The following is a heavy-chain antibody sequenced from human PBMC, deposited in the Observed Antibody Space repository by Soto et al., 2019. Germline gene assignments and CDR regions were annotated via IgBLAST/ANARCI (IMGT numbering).Heavy chain of an antibody. D-gene: IGHD2-15*01. CDR3: ARITVVVVAATPDAFDI. J-gene: IGHJ3*02. Sequence: QVTLKESGPVLVNPTEPLTLTCTVSGFSLSNARMGVSWIRQPPGKALEWLAHIFSNDEKSYSTSLKSRLTISKDTSKSQVVLTMTNMDPVDTATYYCARITVVVVAATPDAFDIWGQGTMVTVSS. V-gene: IGHV2-26*01. CDR1: GFSLSNARMG. CDR2: IFSNDEK.